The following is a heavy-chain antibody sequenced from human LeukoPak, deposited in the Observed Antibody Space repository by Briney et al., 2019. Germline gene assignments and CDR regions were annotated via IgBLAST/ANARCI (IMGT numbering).Heavy chain of an antibody. J-gene: IGHJ5*02. CDR1: GGSISSSSYY. D-gene: IGHD2-15*01. Sequence: PSETLSLTCTVSGGSISSSSYYWGWIRQPPGKGLEWIGSIYYSGSTYYNPSLKSRVTISVDTSKNQFSLKLSSVTAADTAVYYCARSLGYCSGGSCPRVENWFDPWGQGTLVTVSS. V-gene: IGHV4-39*07. CDR3: ARSLGYCSGGSCPRVENWFDP. CDR2: IYYSGST.